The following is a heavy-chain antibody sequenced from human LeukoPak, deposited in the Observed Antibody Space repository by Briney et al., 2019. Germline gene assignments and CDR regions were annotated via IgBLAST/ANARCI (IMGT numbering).Heavy chain of an antibody. D-gene: IGHD6-19*01. CDR1: GGSISSYY. CDR3: ARQYGLGWSIPAYFDY. V-gene: IGHV4-59*08. Sequence: PSETLSLTCTVSGGSISSYYWSWIRQPPGKGLEWIGYIYYSGSTNYNPSLKSRVTISVDTSKNQFSLKLSSVTAADTAVYYCARQYGLGWSIPAYFDYWGQETLVTVS. J-gene: IGHJ4*02. CDR2: IYYSGST.